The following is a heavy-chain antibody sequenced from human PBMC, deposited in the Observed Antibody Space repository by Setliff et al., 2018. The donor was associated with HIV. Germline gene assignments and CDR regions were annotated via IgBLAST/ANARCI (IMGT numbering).Heavy chain of an antibody. CDR1: GGSISSYY. CDR3: AKDAGVTGGLYRYYIDA. Sequence: SETLSLTCTVSGGSISSYYWSWIRQPPGKGLEWIGYIYYSGSTNYNPSLKSRVTISVDTSKNRFSLKLSSVTAADTAVYYCAKDAGVTGGLYRYYIDAWGNGTTVTVS. D-gene: IGHD2-8*01. J-gene: IGHJ6*03. CDR2: IYYSGST. V-gene: IGHV4-59*01.